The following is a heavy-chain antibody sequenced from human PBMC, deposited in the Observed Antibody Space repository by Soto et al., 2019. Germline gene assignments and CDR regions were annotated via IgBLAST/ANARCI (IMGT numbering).Heavy chain of an antibody. CDR2: INAYNGNT. Sequence: QVHLVQSGAEVKNPGASVKVSCKASGYSFTRYGIGWARQAPGQGLEWMGWINAYNGNTNYAQNPQGRLTLTTDKSTTTAYMELRSLRSNDTAIYYCAMVDVYVTPSPQDVWGQGTTVTVSS. CDR1: GYSFTRYG. D-gene: IGHD3-16*01. CDR3: AMVDVYVTPSPQDV. V-gene: IGHV1-18*01. J-gene: IGHJ6*02.